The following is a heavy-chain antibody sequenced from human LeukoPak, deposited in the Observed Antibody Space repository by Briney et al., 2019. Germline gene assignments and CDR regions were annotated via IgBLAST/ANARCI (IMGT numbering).Heavy chain of an antibody. J-gene: IGHJ4*02. CDR1: GFTFSSYW. D-gene: IGHD5-24*01. Sequence: GGSLRLSCAASGFTFSSYWMSWVRQAPGKGLEWVANIKQDGSEKYYADSVKGRFTISRDHAKNALYLQMNNLRAEDTSVYYCARDRRDGYNLLDYWGQGTLVTVSS. CDR2: IKQDGSEK. CDR3: ARDRRDGYNLLDY. V-gene: IGHV3-7*01.